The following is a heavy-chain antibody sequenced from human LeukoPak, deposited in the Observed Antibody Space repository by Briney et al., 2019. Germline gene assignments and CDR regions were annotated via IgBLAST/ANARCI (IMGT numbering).Heavy chain of an antibody. J-gene: IGHJ2*01. CDR1: GGSISDYY. Sequence: SETLSLTCTVSGGSISDYYWSWIRQSAGKGLEWIGRIYTSGYTIYNPSLKGRVTMSIDTFKNQFSLNLNSVTAADTAVYYCARGRELTTVTTTRRDWYFDLWGRGTLVTVSS. V-gene: IGHV4-4*07. D-gene: IGHD4-17*01. CDR3: ARGRELTTVTTTRRDWYFDL. CDR2: IYTSGYT.